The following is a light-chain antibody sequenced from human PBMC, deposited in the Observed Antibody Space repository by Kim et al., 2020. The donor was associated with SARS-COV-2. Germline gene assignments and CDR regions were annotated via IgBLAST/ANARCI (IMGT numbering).Light chain of an antibody. J-gene: IGLJ3*02. CDR2: ENT. Sequence: GQKVTISCSASSSSIGTNHVSWYQQRPGTAPKLLIYENTNRPSGIPDRFSGSKSGTSATLGITGLQTGDEADYYCGAWDSGLNTWVFGGGTQLTVL. CDR1: SSSIGTNH. CDR3: GAWDSGLNTWV. V-gene: IGLV1-51*01.